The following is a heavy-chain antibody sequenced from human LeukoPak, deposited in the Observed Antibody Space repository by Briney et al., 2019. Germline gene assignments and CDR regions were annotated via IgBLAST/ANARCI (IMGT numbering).Heavy chain of an antibody. D-gene: IGHD4-17*01. CDR2: ISAYNGNT. V-gene: IGHV1-18*01. CDR1: GYTFTSYG. Sequence: ASVKVSCKASGYTFTSYGISWVRQAPRQGLEWMGWISAYNGNTNYAQKLQGRVTMTTDTSTCTAYMELRSLRSDDTAVYYCANSVDYGDYYFDYWGQGTLVTVSS. CDR3: ANSVDYGDYYFDY. J-gene: IGHJ4*02.